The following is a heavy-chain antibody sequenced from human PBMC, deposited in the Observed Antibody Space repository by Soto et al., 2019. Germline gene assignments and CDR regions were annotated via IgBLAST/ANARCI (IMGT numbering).Heavy chain of an antibody. J-gene: IGHJ4*02. D-gene: IGHD3-10*01. CDR3: WKDWPPTGGYF. CDR1: GFTFSNYA. Sequence: GSLRLSCAASGFTFSNYAMNWVRQAPGKGLEWVSSISDSGAGTYYADSVKGRFTISRDNSKNTLYLQMNSLSAEDTAVYYCWKDWPPTGGYFWGQGTLVTGSS. V-gene: IGHV3-23*01. CDR2: ISDSGAGT.